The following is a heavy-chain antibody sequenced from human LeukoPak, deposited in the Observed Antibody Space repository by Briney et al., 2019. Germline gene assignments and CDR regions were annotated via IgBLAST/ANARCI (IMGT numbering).Heavy chain of an antibody. CDR2: IYYSGST. V-gene: IGHV4-31*03. J-gene: IGHJ5*02. CDR1: GGSISSGGYY. CDR3: ARDFHLTGATSRWFDP. Sequence: SQTLSLTCTVSGGSISSGGYYWSWIRQHPGKGLESIGYIYYSGSTYYNPSLKSRVTLSVDTSKDQFSLKLTSVTAADTAVYYCARDFHLTGATSRWFDPWGQGTLVTVSS. D-gene: IGHD1-7*01.